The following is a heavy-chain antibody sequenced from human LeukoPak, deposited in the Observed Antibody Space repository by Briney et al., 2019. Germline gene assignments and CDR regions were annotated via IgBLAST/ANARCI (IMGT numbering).Heavy chain of an antibody. V-gene: IGHV4-59*08. CDR2: IYYSGST. CDR3: ARGDYDILTGYYPY. CDR1: GGSISSYY. D-gene: IGHD3-9*01. J-gene: IGHJ4*02. Sequence: PSETLSLTCTVSGGSISSYYWSWIRQPPGKGLEWIAYIYYSGSTYYNPSLKSRVTISADTSKNQFSLKLSSVTAADTAVYYCARGDYDILTGYYPYWGQGTLVTVSS.